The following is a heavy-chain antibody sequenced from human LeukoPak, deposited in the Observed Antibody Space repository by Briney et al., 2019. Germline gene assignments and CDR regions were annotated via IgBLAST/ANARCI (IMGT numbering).Heavy chain of an antibody. CDR3: ARGYGGATINY. D-gene: IGHD5-24*01. CDR2: INHSGST. V-gene: IGHV4-34*01. CDR1: GGSFSGYY. Sequence: SETLSLTCAVYGGSFSGYYWSWIRQPPGKGLEWIGEINHSGSTNYNPSLKSRVTISVDTSKNRFSLKLSSGTAADTAVYYCARGYGGATINYWGQGTLVTVSS. J-gene: IGHJ4*02.